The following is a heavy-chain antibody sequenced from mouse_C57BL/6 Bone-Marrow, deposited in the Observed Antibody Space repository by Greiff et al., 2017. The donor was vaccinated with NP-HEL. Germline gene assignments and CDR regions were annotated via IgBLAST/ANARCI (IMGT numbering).Heavy chain of an antibody. V-gene: IGHV1-52*01. D-gene: IGHD2-1*01. CDR3: AREIYYGIYYAMDY. J-gene: IGHJ4*01. Sequence: QVQLQQPGAELVRPGSSVKLSCKASGYTFTGYWMHWVKQRPIQGLEWIGNIDPSDSETHYNQKFKDKATLTVDKSSSTAYMQLSSLTSEDSAVYYCAREIYYGIYYAMDYWGQGTSVTVSS. CDR1: GYTFTGYW. CDR2: IDPSDSET.